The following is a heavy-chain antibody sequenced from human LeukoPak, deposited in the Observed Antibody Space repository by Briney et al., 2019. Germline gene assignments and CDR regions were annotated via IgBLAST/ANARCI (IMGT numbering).Heavy chain of an antibody. Sequence: PGGSLRLSCAASGFTFSSYWMHWVRQAPGKGLVWVSRINSDGSSTSYADSVKGRFTMSRDNAKNTLYLQMNSLRAEDSAVYYCARIGGYDWFDYWGQGTLVTVSS. D-gene: IGHD5-12*01. J-gene: IGHJ4*02. CDR1: GFTFSSYW. CDR3: ARIGGYDWFDY. V-gene: IGHV3-74*01. CDR2: INSDGSST.